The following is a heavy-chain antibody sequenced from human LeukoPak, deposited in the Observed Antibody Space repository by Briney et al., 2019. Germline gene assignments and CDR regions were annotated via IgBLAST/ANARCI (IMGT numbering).Heavy chain of an antibody. CDR2: IYYSGST. Sequence: PSETLSLTCTVSGGSISSCYWSWIRQPPGKGLEWIGYIYYSGSTNYNPSLKSRVTISVDTSKNQFFLKLSSVTAADTAVYYCARQYSSSWLAWFDPWGQGTLVTVSS. D-gene: IGHD6-13*01. J-gene: IGHJ5*02. V-gene: IGHV4-59*01. CDR3: ARQYSSSWLAWFDP. CDR1: GGSISSCY.